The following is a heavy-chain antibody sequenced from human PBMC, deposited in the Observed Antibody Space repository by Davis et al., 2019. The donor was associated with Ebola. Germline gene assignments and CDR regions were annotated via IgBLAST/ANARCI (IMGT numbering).Heavy chain of an antibody. CDR1: GFTFSNYG. D-gene: IGHD6-19*01. V-gene: IGHV3-64*01. J-gene: IGHJ4*02. CDR3: ARISSSSGWYAVVTPEGGFDY. CDR2: ISSSGGST. Sequence: PGGSLRLSCAASGFTFSNYGMHWVRQAPGKGLEHVSAISSSGGSTYHATSVEGRFTISRDNSKNTLYLQMGNLRPEDMAVYYCARISSSSGWYAVVTPEGGFDYWGQGTLVTVSS.